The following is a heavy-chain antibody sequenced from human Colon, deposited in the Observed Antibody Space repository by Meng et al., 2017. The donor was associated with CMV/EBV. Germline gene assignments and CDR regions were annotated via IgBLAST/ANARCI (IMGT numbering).Heavy chain of an antibody. D-gene: IGHD3-3*01. Sequence: ETLSLTCAASGFTFSNYWMTWVRQAPGKGLEWVANIKQDGSEKYYVDSVKGRFTISRDNAKNSLYLQMNSLRAEDTAVYYCARYDFWSGYYSGHYYDMDVWGQGTTVTVSS. V-gene: IGHV3-7*01. CDR3: ARYDFWSGYYSGHYYDMDV. CDR1: GFTFSNYW. CDR2: IKQDGSEK. J-gene: IGHJ6*02.